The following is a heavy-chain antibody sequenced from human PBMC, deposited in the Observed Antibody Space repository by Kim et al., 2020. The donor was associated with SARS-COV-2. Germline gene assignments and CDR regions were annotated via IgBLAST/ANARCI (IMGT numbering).Heavy chain of an antibody. Sequence: GGSLRLSCAASGFTFSSYGMHWVRQAPGKGLEWVAVIWYDGSNKYYADSVKGRFTISRDNSKNTLYLQMNSLRAEDTAVYYCAKDDILTGPITNYYYYGMDVWGQGTTVTVSS. J-gene: IGHJ6*02. CDR2: IWYDGSNK. V-gene: IGHV3-33*06. CDR1: GFTFSSYG. D-gene: IGHD3-9*01. CDR3: AKDDILTGPITNYYYYGMDV.